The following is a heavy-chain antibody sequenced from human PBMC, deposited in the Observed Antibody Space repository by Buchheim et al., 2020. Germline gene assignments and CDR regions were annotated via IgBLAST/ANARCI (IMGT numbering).Heavy chain of an antibody. Sequence: QVQLVQSGAEVKKPGASVKVSCKASGYTFTGYYMHWVRQAPGQGLEWMGWINPNSGGTNYAQQFQGRVTMTRDTSISTAYMELSRLRSDDTAVYYCARGRRSYSAPFDPWGQGTL. D-gene: IGHD1-26*01. CDR1: GYTFTGYY. CDR2: INPNSGGT. J-gene: IGHJ5*02. V-gene: IGHV1-2*02. CDR3: ARGRRSYSAPFDP.